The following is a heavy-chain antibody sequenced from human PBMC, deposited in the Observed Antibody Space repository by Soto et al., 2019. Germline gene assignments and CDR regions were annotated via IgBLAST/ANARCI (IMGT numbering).Heavy chain of an antibody. Sequence: QVQLVQSGAEVKKPGASVKVSCKASGYTFTSYDINWVRQATGQGLEWMGWIHPNSGNTGYAQKLQGRVTMTRNTYLSTDHMQLSSLRSEDTSVYYCGRGYSGGQYPYYYFMVVWGKGTTVTVSS. V-gene: IGHV1-8*01. D-gene: IGHD6-25*01. CDR2: IHPNSGNT. CDR3: GRGYSGGQYPYYYFMVV. J-gene: IGHJ6*03. CDR1: GYTFTSYD.